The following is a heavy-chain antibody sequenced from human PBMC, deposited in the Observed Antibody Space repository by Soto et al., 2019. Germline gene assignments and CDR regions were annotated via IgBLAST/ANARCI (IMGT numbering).Heavy chain of an antibody. J-gene: IGHJ6*02. CDR1: GFTFSSYW. Sequence: GGSLRLSCAVSGFTFSSYWMHWVRQAPGKGLVWVSRIKSDGSSTNYADSVKGRFTISRDNVKNTLYLQMNSLRAEDTAVYYCARGGSGFAYGMDVWGQGTTVTVSS. V-gene: IGHV3-74*01. D-gene: IGHD3-22*01. CDR2: IKSDGSST. CDR3: ARGGSGFAYGMDV.